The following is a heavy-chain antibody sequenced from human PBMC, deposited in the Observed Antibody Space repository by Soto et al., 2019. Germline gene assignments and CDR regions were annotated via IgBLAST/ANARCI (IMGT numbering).Heavy chain of an antibody. V-gene: IGHV3-13*05. CDR2: ISAAGDP. Sequence: EVQLVESGGGLVQPGGSLRLSCEASGFTFRNYDMHWVRQGTGKGLEWVSGISAAGDPDYADSVEGRFTISRENAHNSFFLQMNSLRVGDTAVYYCARTDRDFYGLDGWGQGTTVIVSS. J-gene: IGHJ6*02. CDR1: GFTFRNYD. CDR3: ARTDRDFYGLDG.